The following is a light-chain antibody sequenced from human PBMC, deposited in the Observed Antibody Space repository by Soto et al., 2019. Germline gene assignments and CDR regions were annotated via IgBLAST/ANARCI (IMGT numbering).Light chain of an antibody. CDR2: GAS. J-gene: IGKJ1*01. Sequence: EIVLTQSPVRRSLSPVEGATLSCRTSQSVSSNYLAWYQQKPGQAPRLLIYGASSRATGIPDRFSGSGSGTDFTLTISRPEPEDFAVYYCQQYGSSGRTFGQGTKVDIK. CDR1: QSVSSNY. CDR3: QQYGSSGRT. V-gene: IGKV3-20*01.